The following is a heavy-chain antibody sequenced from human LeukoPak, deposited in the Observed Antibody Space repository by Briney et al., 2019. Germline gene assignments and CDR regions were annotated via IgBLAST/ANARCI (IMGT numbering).Heavy chain of an antibody. V-gene: IGHV4-59*08. CDR2: IYYSGST. CDR1: GGSISSYY. CDR3: ARHKVSLQYYYGSGSYYKGFDP. D-gene: IGHD3-10*01. Sequence: SETLSLTCTVSGGSISSYYWSWIRQPPGKGLEWIGYIYYSGSTSYNPSLKSRVTISVDTSKNQFSLKLSSVTAADTAVYYCARHKVSLQYYYGSGSYYKGFDPWGQGTLVTVSS. J-gene: IGHJ5*02.